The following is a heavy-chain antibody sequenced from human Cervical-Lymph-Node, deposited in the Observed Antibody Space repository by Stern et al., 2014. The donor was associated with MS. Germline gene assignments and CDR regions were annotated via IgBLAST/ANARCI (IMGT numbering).Heavy chain of an antibody. CDR3: ASAVTGLNYYFHALDV. CDR1: GYTLNDLS. CDR2: SSPEDGET. J-gene: IGHJ6*02. V-gene: IGHV1-24*01. Sequence: QVQLVQSGAEVKKPGASVKVSCKVSGYTLNDLSLHWVRQAPGEGLEWMGGSSPEDGETIFAQGLQGRVTVTEDISTDTAYMELSSLRSEDTAVYYCASAVTGLNYYFHALDVWGQGTTVTVSS. D-gene: IGHD6-19*01.